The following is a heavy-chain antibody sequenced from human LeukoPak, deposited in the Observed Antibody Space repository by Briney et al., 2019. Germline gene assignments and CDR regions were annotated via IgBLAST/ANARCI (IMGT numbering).Heavy chain of an antibody. D-gene: IGHD5-24*01. V-gene: IGHV4-34*01. Sequence: SETLSLTCAVYGGSFSGYYWSWIRQPPGKGLEWIGEINHSGSTNYNPSLKSRVTISVDTSKNQFSLKLSSVTAADTAVYYCAREMATKDFDYWGQGTLVTVSS. CDR3: AREMATKDFDY. CDR2: INHSGST. CDR1: GGSFSGYY. J-gene: IGHJ4*02.